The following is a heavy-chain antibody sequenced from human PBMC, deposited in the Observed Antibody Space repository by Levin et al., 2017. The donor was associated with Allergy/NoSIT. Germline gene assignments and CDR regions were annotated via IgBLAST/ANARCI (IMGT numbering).Heavy chain of an antibody. J-gene: IGHJ5*02. Sequence: SETLSLTCTVSGGSISSFYWSWIRQPPGKGLEWIGYIYYSGITNYNPSLTSRVRISVDTSKNQFSLRLSSVTAADTAVYYCARGLRRRVLADSGNWFDPWGQGTLVTVSS. D-gene: IGHD3-16*01. V-gene: IGHV4-59*01. CDR1: GGSISSFY. CDR3: ARGLRRRVLADSGNWFDP. CDR2: IYYSGIT.